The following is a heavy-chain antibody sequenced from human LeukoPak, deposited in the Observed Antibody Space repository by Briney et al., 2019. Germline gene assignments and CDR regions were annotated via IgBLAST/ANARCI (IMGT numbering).Heavy chain of an antibody. CDR1: GFTFSSYG. Sequence: GGSLRLSCAASGFTFSSYGMHWVRQAPGKGLEWVAVISYDGSNKYYADSVKGRFTISRDNSKNTLYLQMNSLRAEDTAVYYCAKDLGTAYSSGIFDYWGQGTLVTVSS. CDR3: AKDLGTAYSSGIFDY. J-gene: IGHJ4*02. CDR2: ISYDGSNK. D-gene: IGHD6-19*01. V-gene: IGHV3-30*18.